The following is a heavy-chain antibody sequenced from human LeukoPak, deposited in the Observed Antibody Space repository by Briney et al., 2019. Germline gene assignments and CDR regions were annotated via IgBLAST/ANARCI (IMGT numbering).Heavy chain of an antibody. CDR2: IKQDGSEK. D-gene: IGHD3-3*01. V-gene: IGHV3-7*01. J-gene: IGHJ4*02. CDR3: ARISTVTIFGVVIIHDFDY. CDR1: GFTFSSYW. Sequence: GGSLRLSCAASGFTFSSYWMSWVRQAPGKGLEWVANIKQDGSEKYHVDSVKGRFTISRDNAKNSLYLQMNSLRAEDTAVYYCARISTVTIFGVVIIHDFDYWGQGTLVTVSS.